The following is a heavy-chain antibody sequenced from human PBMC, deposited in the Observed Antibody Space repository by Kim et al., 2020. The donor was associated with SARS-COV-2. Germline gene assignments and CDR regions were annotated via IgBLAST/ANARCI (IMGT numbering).Heavy chain of an antibody. CDR3: ARGNTETIDY. J-gene: IGHJ4*02. Sequence: ASVKVSCKTSGYTFTTRYLHWVRQAPGHGLEWMGRINPDSGVTDYAQRFQGRVTMTRDKYISTVYMELSSLKSDETVVYYCARGNTETIDYWGQGTLVTVSS. CDR1: GYTFTTRY. CDR2: INPDSGVT. V-gene: IGHV1-2*05.